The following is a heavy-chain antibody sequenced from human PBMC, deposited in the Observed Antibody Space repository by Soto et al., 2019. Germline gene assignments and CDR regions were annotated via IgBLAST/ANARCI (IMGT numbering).Heavy chain of an antibody. Sequence: QVQLQESGPGLVKPSGTLSLTCAVSGGSISSSNWWSWVRQPPGKGLEWIGEIYHSGSTNYNPSLTSRVTISVAKSKNQFSLKLSSVTAADTAVYYCARGLRAYCGGACYSDWGQGTLVTVSS. CDR3: ARGLRAYCGGACYSD. CDR1: GGSISSSNW. D-gene: IGHD2-21*02. J-gene: IGHJ4*02. V-gene: IGHV4-4*02. CDR2: IYHSGST.